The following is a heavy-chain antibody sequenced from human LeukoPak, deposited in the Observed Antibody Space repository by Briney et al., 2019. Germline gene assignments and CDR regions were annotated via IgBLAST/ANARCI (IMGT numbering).Heavy chain of an antibody. CDR2: INHSGST. CDR3: ARDQSGATTFDY. Sequence: PSETLSLTCAVYGGSFSGYHWSWIRQPPGKGLEWIGEINHSGSTNYNPSLKSRVTISVDTSKNQFSLKLSSVTAADTAVYYCARDQSGATTFDYWGQGTLVTVSS. J-gene: IGHJ4*02. D-gene: IGHD5-12*01. V-gene: IGHV4-34*01. CDR1: GGSFSGYH.